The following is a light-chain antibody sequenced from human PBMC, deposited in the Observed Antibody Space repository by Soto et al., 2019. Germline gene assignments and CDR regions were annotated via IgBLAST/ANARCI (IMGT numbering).Light chain of an antibody. CDR1: SSDIGYYNF. J-gene: IGLJ1*01. CDR3: SSYASTNSLV. V-gene: IGLV2-14*03. Sequence: QSALAQPASVSGSPGQSITISCTGSSSDIGYYNFVSWYQQHPGKAPKLLIFGVTNRPSGISDRFSGSKCGATASLTISGLQAEDEADYYCSSYASTNSLVFGTGTKLTVL. CDR2: GVT.